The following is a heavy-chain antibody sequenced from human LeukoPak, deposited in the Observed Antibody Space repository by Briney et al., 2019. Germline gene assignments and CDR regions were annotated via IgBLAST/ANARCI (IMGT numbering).Heavy chain of an antibody. Sequence: GGSLRLSCAASGFTFSSYGMHWVRQAPGKGLEWVAVIWYDGSNKYYADSVKGRFTISRDNSKNTLYLQMNSLRAENTAVYYCARNGITMVRGVIDYWGQGTLVTVSS. D-gene: IGHD3-10*01. CDR3: ARNGITMVRGVIDY. CDR1: GFTFSSYG. V-gene: IGHV3-33*01. CDR2: IWYDGSNK. J-gene: IGHJ4*02.